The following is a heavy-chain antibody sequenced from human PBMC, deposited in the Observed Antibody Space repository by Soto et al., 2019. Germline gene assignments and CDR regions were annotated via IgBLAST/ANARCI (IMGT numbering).Heavy chain of an antibody. Sequence: ASVKVSCKASGYTFTNYVISWVRQAPGQGLEWMGWISAYNGNTNYAQNLQGRVSMTTDTSTTTAYMELRGLTSDDTAVYYCARRLGSYYYGLDVWGEGTTVTVS. CDR3: ARRLGSYYYGLDV. CDR1: GYTFTNYV. J-gene: IGHJ6*02. CDR2: ISAYNGNT. D-gene: IGHD3-16*01. V-gene: IGHV1-18*01.